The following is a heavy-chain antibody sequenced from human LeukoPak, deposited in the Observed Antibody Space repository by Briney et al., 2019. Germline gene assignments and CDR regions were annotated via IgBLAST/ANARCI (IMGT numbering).Heavy chain of an antibody. CDR1: GFTFSSYW. CDR3: VRDGRKPRVVDIVRKKETGYYYYMDV. Sequence: GGSLRLSCAASGFTFSSYWMSWVRQAPGKGLEWVANINQDGSEKYYVDSVKGRFTISRDNAKNSLYLQVNSLRAEDTAVFSCVRDGRKPRVVDIVRKKETGYYYYMDVWGKGTTVTVSS. J-gene: IGHJ6*03. D-gene: IGHD2-2*03. V-gene: IGHV3-7*01. CDR2: INQDGSEK.